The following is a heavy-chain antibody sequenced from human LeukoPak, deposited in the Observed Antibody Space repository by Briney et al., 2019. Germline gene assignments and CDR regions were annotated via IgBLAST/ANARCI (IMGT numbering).Heavy chain of an antibody. CDR1: GFTFSSYA. J-gene: IGHJ5*02. Sequence: GSLRLSCAASGFTFSSYALNWVRQAPGKGLEWVSAISGRNNSTFYADAVKGRFTVSRDNSKDTLYLQMDGLRAGDTAIYYCARELGVPGWFDPWGQGTLVTVSS. CDR3: ARELGVPGWFDP. D-gene: IGHD3-10*01. CDR2: ISGRNNST. V-gene: IGHV3-23*01.